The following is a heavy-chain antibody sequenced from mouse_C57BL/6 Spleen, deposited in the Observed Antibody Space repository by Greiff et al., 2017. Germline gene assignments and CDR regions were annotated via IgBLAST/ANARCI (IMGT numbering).Heavy chain of an antibody. D-gene: IGHD1-1*01. CDR1: GFSFNTYA. J-gene: IGHJ1*03. CDR3: VRGAYYYGQGYFDV. V-gene: IGHV10-1*01. Sequence: VQLKESGGGLVQPKGSLKLSCAASGFSFNTYAMNWVRQAPGKGLEWVARIRSKSNNYATYYADSVKDRFTISRDDSESMLYLQMNNLKTEDTAMYYCVRGAYYYGQGYFDVWGTGTTVTVSS. CDR2: IRSKSNNYAT.